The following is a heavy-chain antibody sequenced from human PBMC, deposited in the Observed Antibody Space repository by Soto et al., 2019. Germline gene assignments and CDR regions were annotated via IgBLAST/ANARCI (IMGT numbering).Heavy chain of an antibody. CDR2: IYSDGTT. Sequence: EVQLVESGGGLVQPGGSLRLSCAASGFTVSSNYMTWVRQAPGKGREWVSNIYSDGTTTYADSVKGRFTISRDNSKNTLVLQMSSLRDDDTAVYYCASGASGNYRWGQGTLVTVS. CDR1: GFTVSSNY. V-gene: IGHV3-66*01. J-gene: IGHJ4*02. D-gene: IGHD3-10*01. CDR3: ASGASGNYR.